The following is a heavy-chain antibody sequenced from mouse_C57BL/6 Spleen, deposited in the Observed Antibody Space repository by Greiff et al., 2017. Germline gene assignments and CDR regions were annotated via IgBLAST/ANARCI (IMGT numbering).Heavy chain of an antibody. CDR1: GFTFSSYG. CDR3: ARQEGYYDYDGYLYFDV. V-gene: IGHV5-6*01. D-gene: IGHD2-4*01. CDR2: ISSGGSYT. Sequence: EVMLVESGGDLVKPGGSLKLSCAASGFTFSSYGMSWVRQTPDKRLEWVATISSGGSYTYYPDSVKGRFTISRDNSKNTLYLQMSSLKSEDTAMYYCARQEGYYDYDGYLYFDVWGTGTTVTVSS. J-gene: IGHJ1*03.